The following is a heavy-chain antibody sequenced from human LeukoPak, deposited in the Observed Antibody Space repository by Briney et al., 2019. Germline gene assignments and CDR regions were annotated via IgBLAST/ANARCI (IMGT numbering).Heavy chain of an antibody. J-gene: IGHJ4*02. V-gene: IGHV4-39*01. CDR2: IYYSGST. Sequence: MPSETLSLTCTVSGGSISSSSYYWGWIRQPPGKGLEWIGSIYYSGSTYYNPSLKSRVTISVDTSKNQFSLKLSSVTAADTAVYYCARASGSGSYQFKAVTRFDYWGQGTLVTVSS. D-gene: IGHD1-26*01. CDR1: GGSISSSSYY. CDR3: ARASGSGSYQFKAVTRFDY.